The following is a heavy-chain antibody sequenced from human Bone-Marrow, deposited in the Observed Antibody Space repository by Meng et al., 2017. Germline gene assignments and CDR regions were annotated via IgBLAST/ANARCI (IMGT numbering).Heavy chain of an antibody. V-gene: IGHV1-69*01. CDR2: IIPIFGTA. CDR3: ATARGGATPYYFDY. CDR1: GGTFSSYA. D-gene: IGHD1-26*01. Sequence: QGQLVQAGAEVKKAGASVKVSCKASGGTFSSYAISWVRQAPGQGLEWMGGIIPIFGTANYAQKFQGRVTITADESTSTAYMELSSLRSEDTAVYYCATARGGATPYYFDYWGQGTLVTVSS. J-gene: IGHJ4*02.